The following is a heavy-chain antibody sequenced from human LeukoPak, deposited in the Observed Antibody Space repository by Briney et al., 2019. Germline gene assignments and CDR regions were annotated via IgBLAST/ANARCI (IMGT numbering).Heavy chain of an antibody. V-gene: IGHV3-53*05. CDR1: GFTVSSNY. CDR2: IYSGGST. CDR3: ARTTVTTFSEFDY. J-gene: IGHJ4*02. Sequence: PGGSLRLSCAASGFTVSSNYMSWVRQAPGKGLEWVSVIYSGGSTYYADSVRGRLTISRDNSKNTLYLQMNSLRAEDAAVYYCARTTVTTFSEFDYWGQGTLVTVSS. D-gene: IGHD4-17*01.